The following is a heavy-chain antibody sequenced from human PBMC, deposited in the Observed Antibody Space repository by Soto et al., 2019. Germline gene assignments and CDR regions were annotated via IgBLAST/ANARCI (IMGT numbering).Heavy chain of an antibody. CDR2: IIPIFGTA. V-gene: IGHV1-69*13. CDR1: GGTFSSYA. Sequence: SVKVSCKASGGTFSSYAISWVRQAPGQGLEWMGGIIPIFGTANYAQKFQGRVTITADESTSTAYMELSSLRSEDTAVYYCAITPKTQYYYYGMDVCGQGTTVTVYS. J-gene: IGHJ6*02. CDR3: AITPKTQYYYYGMDV.